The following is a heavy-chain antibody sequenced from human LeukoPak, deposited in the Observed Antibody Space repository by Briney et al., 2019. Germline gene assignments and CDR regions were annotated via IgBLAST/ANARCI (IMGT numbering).Heavy chain of an antibody. V-gene: IGHV4-39*07. CDR3: AKSGLNRFDY. Sequence: SETLSLTCTVSGGSISSSGYYWAWIRQAPGMGLDWIGCIYYSGTTHHNPSLKSRVTISVDTSKNQFSLKLSSVTAADTAVYYCAKSGLNRFDYWGQGTLVTVSS. CDR1: GGSISSSGYY. D-gene: IGHD2-15*01. CDR2: IYYSGTT. J-gene: IGHJ4*02.